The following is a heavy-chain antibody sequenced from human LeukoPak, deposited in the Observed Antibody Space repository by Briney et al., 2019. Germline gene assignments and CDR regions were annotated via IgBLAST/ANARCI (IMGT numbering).Heavy chain of an antibody. V-gene: IGHV4-31*03. CDR2: IYYSGTT. Sequence: SETLSLTCTVSGGSISSGDFYWSWIRQHPGKGLEWIGYIYYSGTTYYSPSLKSRVTISLDTTKNQFSLKLSSVTAADTAVYYCARGIQPNYDILTGFDYWGQGTLVTVSS. J-gene: IGHJ4*02. CDR1: GGSISSGDFY. CDR3: ARGIQPNYDILTGFDY. D-gene: IGHD3-9*01.